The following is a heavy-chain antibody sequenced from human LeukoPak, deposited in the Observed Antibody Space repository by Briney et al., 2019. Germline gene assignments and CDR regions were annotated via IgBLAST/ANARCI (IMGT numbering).Heavy chain of an antibody. CDR2: INPNSGGT. J-gene: IGHJ4*02. D-gene: IGHD4-17*01. CDR1: GHTFTGHY. CDR3: ASTVTTELFDY. Sequence: ASVKVSCKASGHTFTGHYMHWVREAPGQGLEWMGRINPNSGGTNYAQKFQGRVTMTRDTSISTAYMELSRLRSDDTAVYYCASTVTTELFDYWGQGTLVTVSS. V-gene: IGHV1-2*06.